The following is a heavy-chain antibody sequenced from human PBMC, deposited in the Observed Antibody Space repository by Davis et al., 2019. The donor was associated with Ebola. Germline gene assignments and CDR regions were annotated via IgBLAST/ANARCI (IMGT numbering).Heavy chain of an antibody. CDR1: GFTFNTFI. Sequence: GGSLRLSCAASGFTFNTFIMHWVRQAPGSRPEWLAVISFDGDNTHHADSVKGRFTISRDNSKNTLYLQMSSLRVDDTAVYYCARGSSQSHGHRGCMEVWGQGTTVTVSS. J-gene: IGHJ6*02. D-gene: IGHD6-25*01. V-gene: IGHV3-30*04. CDR3: ARGSSQSHGHRGCMEV. CDR2: ISFDGDNT.